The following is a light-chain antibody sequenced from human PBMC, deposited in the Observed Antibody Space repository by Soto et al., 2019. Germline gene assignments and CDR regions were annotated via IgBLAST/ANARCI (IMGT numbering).Light chain of an antibody. J-gene: IGLJ2*01. CDR2: RNN. V-gene: IGLV1-47*01. CDR3: AAWDDTLRGVV. CDR1: SSNIGRNY. Sequence: QSVLSQPPSASGTPGQRVSISYSGSSSNIGRNYVYWYQQLPGAAPKLLIYRNNQRPSGVPDGISGSKSGTSASLDISGLRSEDEADYYCAAWDDTLRGVVFGGGTKLTVL.